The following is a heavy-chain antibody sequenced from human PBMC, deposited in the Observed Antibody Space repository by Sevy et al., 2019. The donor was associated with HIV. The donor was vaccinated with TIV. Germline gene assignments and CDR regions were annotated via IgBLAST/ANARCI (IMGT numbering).Heavy chain of an antibody. J-gene: IGHJ4*02. D-gene: IGHD3-22*01. Sequence: GGSLRLSCAASGFTFSSYSMNWVRQAPGKGLEWVSYISSSSSTIYYADSVKGRFTISRDNAKNSLYLQMNSLRDEDTAVYYCARVHYYDSSGYRNYFDNWGQGTLVTVSS. V-gene: IGHV3-48*02. CDR2: ISSSSSTI. CDR1: GFTFSSYS. CDR3: ARVHYYDSSGYRNYFDN.